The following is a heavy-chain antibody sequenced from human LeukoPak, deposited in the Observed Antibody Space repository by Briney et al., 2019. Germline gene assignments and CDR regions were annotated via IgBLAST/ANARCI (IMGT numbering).Heavy chain of an antibody. CDR3: ARDHRIVGYCSDGSCYSGAFDI. CDR1: GFTFSSYG. CDR2: IWYDGSNK. J-gene: IGHJ3*02. V-gene: IGHV3-33*01. D-gene: IGHD2-15*01. Sequence: PGRSLRLSCAASGFTFSSYGMHWVRQAPGKGLEWVAVIWYDGSNKYYADSVKGRFTISRDNSKNTLYPQMNSLRAEDTAVYYCARDHRIVGYCSDGSCYSGAFDIWGQGTMVTVSS.